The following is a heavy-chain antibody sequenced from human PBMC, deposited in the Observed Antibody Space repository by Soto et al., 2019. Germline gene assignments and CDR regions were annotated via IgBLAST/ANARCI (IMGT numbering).Heavy chain of an antibody. J-gene: IGHJ5*02. CDR1: GGSVNGYY. D-gene: IGHD3-3*01. Sequence: TSETLSLTCAVYGGSVNGYYWNWIRQLPGKGLEWIGETNHTGGTHYNPSLKSRVTMSVDTSKNQFSLRLSYVTTADTAIYYCATRITVFGLLIPPFDPWGQGTQVTVSS. V-gene: IGHV4-34*01. CDR2: TNHTGGT. CDR3: ATRITVFGLLIPPFDP.